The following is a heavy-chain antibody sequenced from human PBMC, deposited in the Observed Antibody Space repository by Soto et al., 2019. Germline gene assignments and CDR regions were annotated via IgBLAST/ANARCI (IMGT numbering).Heavy chain of an antibody. J-gene: IGHJ4*02. CDR1: GFTFSSYA. CDR3: VKEYYYDSSGYYPPPSFDY. V-gene: IGHV3-64D*08. D-gene: IGHD3-22*01. CDR2: ISSNGGST. Sequence: GGSLRLSCSASGFTFSSYAMHWVRQAPGKGLEYVSAISSNGGSTYYADSVKGRFTISRDNSKNTLYLQMSSLRAEDTAVYYCVKEYYYDSSGYYPPPSFDYWGQGTLVTVSS.